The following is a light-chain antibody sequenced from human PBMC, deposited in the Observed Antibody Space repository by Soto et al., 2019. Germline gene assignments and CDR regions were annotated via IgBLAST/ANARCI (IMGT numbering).Light chain of an antibody. CDR1: QSVSSY. J-gene: IGKJ4*01. CDR2: RAS. Sequence: EIVLTQSPATMSLSPGGRATLSCRAIQSVSSYLAWYQQKAGQAPRLLLYRASNRATGVPERFSGSGSGTEFTLTISSLQPDDFETYYCQQYNSYPLTFGGGTKVDIK. CDR3: QQYNSYPLT. V-gene: IGKV3-11*01.